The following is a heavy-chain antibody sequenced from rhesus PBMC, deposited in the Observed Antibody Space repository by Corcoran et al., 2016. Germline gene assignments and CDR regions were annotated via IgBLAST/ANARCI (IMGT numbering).Heavy chain of an antibody. D-gene: IGHD3-28*01. CDR1: GGSISGYYYY. Sequence: QVQLQESGPGLVKPSETLSLTCAVSGGSISGYYYYWSWIRQPPGKGLEWIGYITYSGSTSYNPSLKSRVTISRATSKTQFSLKLSSVTAADTAVYYCARSRSDSGYYNRFDVWGPGVLVTVSS. J-gene: IGHJ5-1*01. V-gene: IGHV4-122*02. CDR3: ARSRSDSGYYNRFDV. CDR2: ITYSGST.